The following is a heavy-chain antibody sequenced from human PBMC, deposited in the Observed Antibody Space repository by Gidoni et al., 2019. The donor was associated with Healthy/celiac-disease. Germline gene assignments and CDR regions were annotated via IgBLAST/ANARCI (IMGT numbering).Heavy chain of an antibody. CDR2: IWYDGSNK. J-gene: IGHJ6*02. Sequence: QVKLVESGGGVVQPGRSLRLSCAASGFTFSSYGRHWVRQAPGKGLEWVEVIWYDGSNKYYADSVKGRFTISRDNSKNTLYLQMNSLRAEDTAVYYCARDQQTAMVYYYGMDVWGQGTTVTVSS. CDR1: GFTFSSYG. D-gene: IGHD5-18*01. V-gene: IGHV3-33*01. CDR3: ARDQQTAMVYYYGMDV.